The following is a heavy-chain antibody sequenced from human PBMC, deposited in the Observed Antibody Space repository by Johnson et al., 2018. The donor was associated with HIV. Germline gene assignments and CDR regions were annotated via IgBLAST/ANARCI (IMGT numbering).Heavy chain of an antibody. CDR2: IRYDGSNK. CDR1: GFTFSSYG. Sequence: QVHLVESGGGLVQPGGSLRLSCAASGFTFSSYGMHWVRQAPGKGLEWVAFIRYDGSNKYYADSVKGRFTISRDNSKNTLYLQMNSLRAEDTAVYYCAKIRITMIVVVEGVDAFDIWGQGTMVTVSS. CDR3: AKIRITMIVVVEGVDAFDI. J-gene: IGHJ3*02. D-gene: IGHD3-22*01. V-gene: IGHV3-30*02.